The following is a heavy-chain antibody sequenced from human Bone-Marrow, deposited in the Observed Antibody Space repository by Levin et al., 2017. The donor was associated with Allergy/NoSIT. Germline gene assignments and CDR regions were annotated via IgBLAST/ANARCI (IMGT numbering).Heavy chain of an antibody. Sequence: GESLKISCATSGFTFSSYSMNWVRQAPGKGLEWVSYINSSSGTIYYSDSVKGRFTISRDNAKKSLYLQMSSLRVEDTAVYYCVRGLLDYWGQGTLVTVSS. CDR1: GFTFSSYS. CDR2: INSSSGTI. V-gene: IGHV3-48*01. J-gene: IGHJ4*02. CDR3: VRGLLDY.